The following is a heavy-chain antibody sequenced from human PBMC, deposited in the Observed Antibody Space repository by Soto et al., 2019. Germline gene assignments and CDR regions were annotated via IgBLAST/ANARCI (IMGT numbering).Heavy chain of an antibody. Sequence: QVQLQESGPGLVKPSQTLSLTCTVSGGSISSGDYYWSWIRQPPGKGLEWIGYIYYSGSTYHNPSLKSRVTIAVDTSKNQYSLKLSSVTAADTAVYYCARTVGADYDILSGFPLGPFDPWGQGTLVTVSS. J-gene: IGHJ5*02. CDR3: ARTVGADYDILSGFPLGPFDP. CDR1: GGSISSGDYY. D-gene: IGHD3-9*01. V-gene: IGHV4-30-4*01. CDR2: IYYSGST.